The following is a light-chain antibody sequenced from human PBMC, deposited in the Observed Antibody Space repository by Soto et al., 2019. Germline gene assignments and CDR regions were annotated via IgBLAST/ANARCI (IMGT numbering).Light chain of an antibody. CDR2: DAS. CDR1: QSVRSS. J-gene: IGKJ1*01. Sequence: EIVLTQSPATLSLSPGERATLSCRATQSVRSSLAWYLQQPGQAPRLLIYDASKRATGIPVRFSGSGSGTDFTLTISSLEPKDFAVYYCQQSSNWPGTFGQGTKVEIK. V-gene: IGKV3-11*01. CDR3: QQSSNWPGT.